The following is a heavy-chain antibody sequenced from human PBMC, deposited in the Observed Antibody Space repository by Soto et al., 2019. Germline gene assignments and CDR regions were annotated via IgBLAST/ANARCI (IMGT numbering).Heavy chain of an antibody. CDR2: ISAHNGNT. CDR3: ARDGGGWPDS. Sequence: QVHMVQSGAEVKKPGASVKVSCKASGYIFPSYGISWVRQAPGQGLVWMGWISAHNGNTKYAQKFQGRVTMTTDTSTSTAHMELRGLRSDDTALYYCARDGGGWPDSWGQGTLVTVSS. V-gene: IGHV1-18*01. J-gene: IGHJ4*02. D-gene: IGHD6-19*01. CDR1: GYIFPSYG.